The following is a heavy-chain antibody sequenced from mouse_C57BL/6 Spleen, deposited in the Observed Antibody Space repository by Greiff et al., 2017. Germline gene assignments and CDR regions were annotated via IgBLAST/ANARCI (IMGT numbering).Heavy chain of an antibody. CDR1: GFTFSSYA. CDR3: TRDGNYYGSSYPAWFAY. Sequence: EVMLVESGEGLVKPGGSLKLSCAASGFTFSSYAMSWVRQTPEKRLEWVAYISSGGDYIYYADTVKGRFTISRDNARNTLYLQMSSLKSEDTAMYYCTRDGNYYGSSYPAWFAYWGQGTLVTVSA. D-gene: IGHD1-1*01. CDR2: ISSGGDYI. J-gene: IGHJ3*01. V-gene: IGHV5-9-1*02.